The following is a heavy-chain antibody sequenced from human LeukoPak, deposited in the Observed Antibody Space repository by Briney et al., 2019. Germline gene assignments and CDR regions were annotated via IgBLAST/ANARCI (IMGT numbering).Heavy chain of an antibody. Sequence: GGSLRLSCAASRFAFSTYWMSWVRQAPGKGLEWVANIKEDGSEKYYVDSVKGRFTIYRDNAKNSLYLQMNRLRAEDTAVYYCSRLGPYSSDWYGYFDYWGQGTLVTVSS. CDR1: RFAFSTYW. V-gene: IGHV3-7*05. J-gene: IGHJ4*02. CDR2: IKEDGSEK. CDR3: SRLGPYSSDWYGYFDY. D-gene: IGHD6-19*01.